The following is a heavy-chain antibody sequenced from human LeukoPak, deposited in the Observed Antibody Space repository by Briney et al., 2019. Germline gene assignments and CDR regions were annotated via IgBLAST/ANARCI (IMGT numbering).Heavy chain of an antibody. V-gene: IGHV5-51*01. J-gene: IGHJ5*02. Sequence: GESLKISCKGSGYSFTSYWIGWVRQLPGKGLEWMGIIYPGDSDTRYSPSFQGQVTISADKSISTAYLQWSSLKASDTAMYYCARQDSSGYYYPGWFDPWGQGTLVTVSS. CDR3: ARQDSSGYYYPGWFDP. CDR2: IYPGDSDT. D-gene: IGHD3-22*01. CDR1: GYSFTSYW.